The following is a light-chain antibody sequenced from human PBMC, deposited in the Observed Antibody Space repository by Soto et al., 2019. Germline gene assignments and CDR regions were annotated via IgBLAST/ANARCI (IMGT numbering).Light chain of an antibody. CDR1: QGIRND. J-gene: IGKJ1*01. CDR2: AAS. Sequence: AIQMTQSPSSLAASVGDRFTIACRASQGIRNDLGWYQQKPGKAPKLLIYAASSLQSGVPSRFSGSGSGTDFTLTISSLQSEDFAVYYCQQYNNWPWTFGQGTKVDIK. V-gene: IGKV1-6*01. CDR3: QQYNNWPWT.